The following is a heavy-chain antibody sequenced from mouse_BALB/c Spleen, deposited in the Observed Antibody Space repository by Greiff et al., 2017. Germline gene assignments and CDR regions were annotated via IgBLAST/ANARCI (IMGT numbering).Heavy chain of an antibody. CDR2: IDPENGDT. CDR3: YVCSNFAY. CDR1: GFNFKDYY. D-gene: IGHD2-5*01. J-gene: IGHJ3*01. V-gene: IGHV14-4*02. Sequence: VQLQQSGAELVRPGASVKLSCTASGFNFKDYYMHWVKQRPEQGLEWIGWIDPENGDTEYAPKFQGKATMTADTSSNTAYLQLSSLTSEDTAVYYYYVCSNFAYWGQGTLVTVSA.